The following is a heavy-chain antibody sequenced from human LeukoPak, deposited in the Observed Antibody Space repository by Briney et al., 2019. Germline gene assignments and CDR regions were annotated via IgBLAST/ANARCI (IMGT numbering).Heavy chain of an antibody. CDR3: ARDGVPDITIFGVVISPSYYYYMDV. J-gene: IGHJ6*03. D-gene: IGHD3-3*01. Sequence: ASVKVSCKASGYTFTNYYMHWVRQAPGQGLEWMGIINPSGGSTTYAQKFQDRVTMASDMSTSTVYMELSSLRSEDTAVYYCARDGVPDITIFGVVISPSYYYYMDVWGKGTTVTVSS. V-gene: IGHV1-46*01. CDR2: INPSGGST. CDR1: GYTFTNYY.